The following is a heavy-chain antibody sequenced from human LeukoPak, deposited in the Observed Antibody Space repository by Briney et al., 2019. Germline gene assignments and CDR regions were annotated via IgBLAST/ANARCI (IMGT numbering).Heavy chain of an antibody. J-gene: IGHJ4*02. Sequence: KPSETLSLTCTVSGGSISSGGYYWSWIRQHPGKGLEWIGYIYYSGSTYYNPSLKSRVTISVDTSKNQFSLKLSSVTAADTAVYYCARDRPQGGYSYGYPDYWGQGTLVTVSS. CDR3: ARDRPQGGYSYGYPDY. V-gene: IGHV4-31*03. D-gene: IGHD5-18*01. CDR2: IYYSGST. CDR1: GGSISSGGYY.